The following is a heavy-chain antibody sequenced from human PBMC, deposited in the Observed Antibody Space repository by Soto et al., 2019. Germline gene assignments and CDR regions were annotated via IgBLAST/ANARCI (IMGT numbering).Heavy chain of an antibody. CDR2: VSHDGVNK. J-gene: IGHJ4*02. CDR1: GFSFRNYN. Sequence: GGSLRLSCAASGFSFRNYNLHWVRQAPGKGLEWVAVVSHDGVNKHYAESVKGRLSISRDNSKNTLYLQMKSLRAEDSASYYCANEDTSSGSRDYWGQGALGTGSS. D-gene: IGHD6-19*01. V-gene: IGHV3-30-3*02. CDR3: ANEDTSSGSRDY.